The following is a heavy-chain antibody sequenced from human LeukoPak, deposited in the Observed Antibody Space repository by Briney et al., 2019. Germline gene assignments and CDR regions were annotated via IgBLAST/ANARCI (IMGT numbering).Heavy chain of an antibody. CDR2: IYYSGST. D-gene: IGHD1-7*01. V-gene: IGHV4-61*01. Sequence: SETLSLTCTVSGGSVSSGSYYWSWIRQPPGKGLEWIGYIYYSGSTNYNPSLKSRVTISVDTSKNQFSLKLSSVTAADTAVYYCARGSYNWNYNWFDPWGQGTLVTVSS. J-gene: IGHJ5*02. CDR3: ARGSYNWNYNWFDP. CDR1: GGSVSSGSYY.